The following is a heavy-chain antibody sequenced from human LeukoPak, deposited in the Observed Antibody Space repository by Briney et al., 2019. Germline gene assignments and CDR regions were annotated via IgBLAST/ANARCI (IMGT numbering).Heavy chain of an antibody. D-gene: IGHD6-19*01. V-gene: IGHV6-1*01. J-gene: IGHJ5*02. CDR1: GDSVSSNSAA. Sequence: SQTLSLTCAISGDSVSSNSAAWNWIRQSPSRGLEWLGRTYYRSKWYNDYAVSVKSRITINPDTSKSQFSLQLNSVTPEDTAVYYCARDRPPSYSSGWYDWFDPWGQGTLVTVSS. CDR3: ARDRPPSYSSGWYDWFDP. CDR2: TYYRSKWYN.